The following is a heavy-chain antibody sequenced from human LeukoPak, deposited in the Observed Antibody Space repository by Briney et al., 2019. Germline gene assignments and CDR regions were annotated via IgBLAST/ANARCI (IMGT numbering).Heavy chain of an antibody. V-gene: IGHV3-9*01. CDR3: AKEGITMVRGVEVPYYGMDV. CDR1: GFTFDDYA. CDR2: ISWNSGSI. J-gene: IGHJ6*02. Sequence: GGSLRLSCAASGFTFDDYAMHWVRQAPGKGLEWVSGISWNSGSIGYADSVKGRFTISRDNAKNSLYLQMNSLRAEDTALYYCAKEGITMVRGVEVPYYGMDVWGQGTTVIVSS. D-gene: IGHD3-10*01.